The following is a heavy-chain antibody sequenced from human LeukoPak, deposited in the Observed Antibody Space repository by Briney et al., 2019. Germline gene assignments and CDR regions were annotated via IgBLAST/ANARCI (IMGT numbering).Heavy chain of an antibody. J-gene: IGHJ4*02. CDR1: GFTFSSYA. CDR2: ISGSGGFT. CDR3: ARASSSWYYFDY. Sequence: PGGSLRLSCAASGFTFSSYAMSWVRQAPGKGLEWASGISGSGGFTYYADSVKGRFTISRDNSKNTLYLQMNSLRAEDTAVYYCARASSSWYYFDYWGQGTLVTVSS. V-gene: IGHV3-23*01. D-gene: IGHD6-13*01.